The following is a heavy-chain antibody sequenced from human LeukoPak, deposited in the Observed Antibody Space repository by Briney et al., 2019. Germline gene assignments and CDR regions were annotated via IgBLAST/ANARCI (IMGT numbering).Heavy chain of an antibody. CDR2: INHSGIT. D-gene: IGHD3-10*01. CDR3: ARHRRDYYGSGRMYYFDY. J-gene: IGHJ4*02. Sequence: SETLSLTCTVSGGSISSYYWSWIRQPPGEGLEWIGEINHSGITNYNPSLKSRVTISLDTSKNQFSLKLSSVTAADTAVYYCARHRRDYYGSGRMYYFDYWGQGTLVTVSS. V-gene: IGHV4-34*01. CDR1: GGSISSYY.